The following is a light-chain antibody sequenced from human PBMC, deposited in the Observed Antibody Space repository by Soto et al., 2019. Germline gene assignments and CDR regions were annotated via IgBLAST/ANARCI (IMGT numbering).Light chain of an antibody. CDR2: DAS. J-gene: IGKJ3*01. V-gene: IGKV3-11*01. Sequence: EIVLTQSPATLSLSPGERATLSCRASQSVSSYLAWYQQKPGQAPRLLIYDASNRATGIPARFSGSGSGTDFTLTISSLEPEDFAVYYCQQRSNVPLTLGPGTKVDIK. CDR3: QQRSNVPLT. CDR1: QSVSSY.